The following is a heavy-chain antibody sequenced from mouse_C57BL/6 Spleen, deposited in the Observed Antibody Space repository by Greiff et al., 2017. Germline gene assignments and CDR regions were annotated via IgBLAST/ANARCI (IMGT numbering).Heavy chain of an antibody. CDR2: IDPSDSYT. V-gene: IGHV1-59*01. CDR3: ASLTTVVERTWCAY. J-gene: IGHJ3*01. CDR1: GYTFTSYW. Sequence: VQLQQPGAELVRPGTSVKLSCKASGYTFTSYWMHWVKQRPGQGLEWIGVIDPSDSYTNYNQKFKGKAKLTVDTSSSTAYMQLSSLTSEDSAVYYCASLTTVVERTWCAYWGQGTLVTVSA. D-gene: IGHD1-1*01.